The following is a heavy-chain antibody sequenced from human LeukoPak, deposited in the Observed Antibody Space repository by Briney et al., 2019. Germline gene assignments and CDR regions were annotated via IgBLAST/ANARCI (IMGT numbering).Heavy chain of an antibody. CDR2: INSDGSST. CDR1: GFTFSSYW. V-gene: IGHV3-74*01. CDR3: AREAIPWRYSYGYLGDAFDI. Sequence: PGGSLRLSCAASGFTFSSYWMHWVRQAPGKGLVWVSRINSDGSSTSYADSVKGRFTISRDNAKNTLYLQMNSLRAEDTAVYYCAREAIPWRYSYGYLGDAFDIWGQGTMVTVSS. J-gene: IGHJ3*02. D-gene: IGHD5-18*01.